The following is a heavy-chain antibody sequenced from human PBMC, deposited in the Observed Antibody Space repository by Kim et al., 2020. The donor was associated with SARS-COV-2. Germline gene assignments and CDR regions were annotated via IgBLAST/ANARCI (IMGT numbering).Heavy chain of an antibody. Sequence: GGSLRLSCAASGFTFTTYGMHWVRQAPGKGLEWVALTSYDGSHKYYADSVKGRFAISRDNYKDTLYLQMNSLRAEDTAIYYCAKGAPEWAKNYYFDYWGQGTLGTVSS. D-gene: IGHD2-8*01. J-gene: IGHJ4*02. CDR3: AKGAPEWAKNYYFDY. CDR2: TSYDGSHK. V-gene: IGHV3-30*18. CDR1: GFTFTTYG.